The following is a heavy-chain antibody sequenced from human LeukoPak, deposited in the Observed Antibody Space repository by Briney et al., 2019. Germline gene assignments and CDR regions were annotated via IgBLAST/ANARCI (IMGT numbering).Heavy chain of an antibody. CDR2: ISGRGGST. V-gene: IGHV3-23*01. Sequence: GGSLRLSCAASGFTFSSYAMTWVRQAPGKGLEWVSVISGRGGSTYYADSVKGRFTISRDNSKNTLYLQMNSLRAEDTAVYYCAKTDSNWFDPWGQGTLVTVSS. D-gene: IGHD3/OR15-3a*01. J-gene: IGHJ5*02. CDR3: AKTDSNWFDP. CDR1: GFTFSSYA.